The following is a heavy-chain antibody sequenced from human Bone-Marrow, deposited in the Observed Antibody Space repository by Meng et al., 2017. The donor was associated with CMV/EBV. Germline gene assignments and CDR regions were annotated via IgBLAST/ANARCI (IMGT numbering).Heavy chain of an antibody. CDR1: GYTFTSYG. J-gene: IGHJ3*02. Sequence: ASVKVSCKASGYTFTSYGVSWVRQAPGQGLEWMGWISAYNGNTNYAQKLQGRVTMTTDTSTSTAYMALRSLRSDDTAVYYCARDFSQWEPDMQDAFDIWGQGTMVTVSS. CDR3: ARDFSQWEPDMQDAFDI. CDR2: ISAYNGNT. D-gene: IGHD1-26*01. V-gene: IGHV1-18*01.